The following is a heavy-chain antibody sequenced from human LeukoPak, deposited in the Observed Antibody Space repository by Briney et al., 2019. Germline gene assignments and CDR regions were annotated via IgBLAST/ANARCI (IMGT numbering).Heavy chain of an antibody. CDR3: LWRGLRP. V-gene: IGHV4-34*01. J-gene: IGHJ5*02. CDR1: VGSFSSYY. D-gene: IGHD5-18*01. CDR2: INHGEST. Sequence: SETLSLTCAIHVGSFSSYYWSWIRQPPGKGLECNGQINHGESTSDNPSLKSRVTISGDTSKNPFSLKLNSVTAADTAVWMQLWRGLRPWDQGTLVTVSS.